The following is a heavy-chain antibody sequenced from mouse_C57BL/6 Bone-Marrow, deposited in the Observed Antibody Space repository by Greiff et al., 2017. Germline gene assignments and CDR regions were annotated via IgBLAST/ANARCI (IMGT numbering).Heavy chain of an antibody. J-gene: IGHJ2*01. Sequence: EVNVVESGGGLVQPGGSLSLSCAASGFTFTDYYMSWVRQPPGKALEWLGFIRNKANGYTTEYSASVKGRFTISRDNSQSILYLQMNALRAEDSATYYCARYKRDHGSSYYFDYWGQGTTLTVSS. CDR2: IRNKANGYTT. CDR1: GFTFTDYY. D-gene: IGHD1-1*01. CDR3: ARYKRDHGSSYYFDY. V-gene: IGHV7-3*01.